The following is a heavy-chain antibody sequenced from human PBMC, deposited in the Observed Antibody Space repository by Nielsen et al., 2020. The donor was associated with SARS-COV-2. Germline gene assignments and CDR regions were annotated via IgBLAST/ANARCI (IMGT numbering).Heavy chain of an antibody. CDR1: GFTFSSYS. Sequence: GGSLRLSCAASGFTFSSYSMSWVRQAPGKGLEWVSYISSSSSTIYYADSVKGRFTISRDNAKNSLYLQMNSLRADDTGIYYCARYGGSWYIRSETAYFFDLWGQGTLVTVSS. D-gene: IGHD6-13*01. J-gene: IGHJ4*02. V-gene: IGHV3-48*04. CDR2: ISSSSSTI. CDR3: ARYGGSWYIRSETAYFFDL.